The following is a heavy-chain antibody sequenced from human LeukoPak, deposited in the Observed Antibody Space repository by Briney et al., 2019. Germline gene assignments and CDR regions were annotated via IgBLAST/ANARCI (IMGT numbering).Heavy chain of an antibody. CDR1: GFTFTSSA. D-gene: IGHD3-9*01. CDR3: ARGTFDYDVVTGIHYYYMDV. CDR2: IVVGSGNT. V-gene: IGHV1-58*02. Sequence: ASVKFSCKASGFTFTSSAMQWVRQARGQRLEWIGWIVVGSGNTNYAQKFQERVTITRDMSTSTAYMELSSLRSEDTAVYFCARGTFDYDVVTGIHYYYMDVWGTGTTVTVS. J-gene: IGHJ6*03.